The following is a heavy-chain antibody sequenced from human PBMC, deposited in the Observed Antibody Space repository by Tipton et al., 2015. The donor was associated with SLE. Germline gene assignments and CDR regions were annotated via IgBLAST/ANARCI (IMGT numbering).Heavy chain of an antibody. D-gene: IGHD5-12*01. V-gene: IGHV3-53*05. CDR2: IYLGGGT. J-gene: IGHJ4*02. CDR1: AFSVSAYR. Sequence: SLRLSCAASAFSVSAYRMTWVRQAPGKGLEWVSVIYLGGGTDYADSVKGRFTLSRDSSENTLYLQMNSLRPEDTAVYYCANLERYSGYDWHFDYWGQGTLVTVSS. CDR3: ANLERYSGYDWHFDY.